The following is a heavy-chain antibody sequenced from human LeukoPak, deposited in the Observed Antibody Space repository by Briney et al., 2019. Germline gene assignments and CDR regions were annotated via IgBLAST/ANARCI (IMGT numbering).Heavy chain of an antibody. J-gene: IGHJ4*02. CDR3: AKGYTDFDF. D-gene: IGHD3-16*02. CDR2: ISGNGGST. V-gene: IGHV3-23*01. CDR1: GFTFSTYA. Sequence: GGSLRLSCAASGFTFSTYAMNWVRQAPGKGLEWVSGISGNGGSTYYADSVKGRFTISRDNSKNTLYLQMNSLRAEDTAVYYCAKGYTDFDFWGQGTLVTVSS.